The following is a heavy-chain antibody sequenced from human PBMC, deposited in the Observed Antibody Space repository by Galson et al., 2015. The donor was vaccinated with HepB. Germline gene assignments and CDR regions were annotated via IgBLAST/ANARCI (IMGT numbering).Heavy chain of an antibody. CDR2: TYYRSKWYN. V-gene: IGHV6-1*01. J-gene: IGHJ6*02. CDR1: GDSVSSNSAA. CDR3: ARGNGYSSGTRREGYYYGMDV. Sequence: CAISGDSVSSNSAAWNWIRQSPSRGLEWLGRTYYRSKWYNDYAVSVKSRITINPDTSKNQFSLQLNSVTPEDTAVYYCARGNGYSSGTRREGYYYGMDVWGQGTTVTVSS. D-gene: IGHD6-19*01.